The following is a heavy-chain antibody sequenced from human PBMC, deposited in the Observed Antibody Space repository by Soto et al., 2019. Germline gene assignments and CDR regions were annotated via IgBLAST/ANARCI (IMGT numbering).Heavy chain of an antibody. V-gene: IGHV4-59*01. CDR2: TYYSGST. Sequence: SETLSLTCTVSGGSISSYYWSWIRQPPGKGLGWIGYTYYSGSTNYNPSLKSRVTISVDTSKNQFSLKLSSVTAADTAVYYCARVSGWVDYWGQGTLVTVSS. CDR3: ARVSGWVDY. CDR1: GGSISSYY. D-gene: IGHD1-26*01. J-gene: IGHJ4*02.